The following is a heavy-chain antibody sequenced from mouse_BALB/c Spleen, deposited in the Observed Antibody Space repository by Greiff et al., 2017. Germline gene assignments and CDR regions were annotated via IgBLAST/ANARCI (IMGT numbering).Heavy chain of an antibody. D-gene: IGHD3-1*01. CDR1: GFTFSSFG. J-gene: IGHJ4*01. Sequence: EVQVVESGGGLVQPGGSRKLSCAASGFTFSSFGMHWVRQAPEKGLEWVAYISSGSSTIYYADTVKGRFTISRDNPKNTLFLQMTSLRSEDTAMYYYARSGYYAMDYWGQGTSVTVSS. CDR3: ARSGYYAMDY. V-gene: IGHV5-17*02. CDR2: ISSGSSTI.